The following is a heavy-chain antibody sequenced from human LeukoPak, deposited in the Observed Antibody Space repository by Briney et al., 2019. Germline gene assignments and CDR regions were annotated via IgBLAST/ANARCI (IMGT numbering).Heavy chain of an antibody. CDR3: ARGANTLLWFGELAPFIFDY. D-gene: IGHD3-10*01. V-gene: IGHV4-34*01. CDR2: INHSGST. J-gene: IGHJ4*02. CDR1: GGSFSGYY. Sequence: SETLSLTCAVYGGSFSGYYWSWIRQPPGKGLEWIGEINHSGSTNYNPSLKSRVTISVDTSKNQFSLKLSSVTAADTAVYYCARGANTLLWFGELAPFIFDYWGQGTLVTVSS.